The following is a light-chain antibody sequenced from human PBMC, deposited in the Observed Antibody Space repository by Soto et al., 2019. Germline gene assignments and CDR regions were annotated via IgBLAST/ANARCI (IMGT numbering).Light chain of an antibody. CDR1: QSIRNW. J-gene: IGKJ2*01. V-gene: IGKV1-5*03. CDR3: QQYNDFPYT. CDR2: KAS. Sequence: DIQMTQSPSTLSASVGDRVTITCRASQSIRNWLAWYQQKPGKAPKLLIYKASSLQSGVPSRFSGSGSGTEFTLTISSLQPDDFATDYCQQYNDFPYTFGQGTKLEIK.